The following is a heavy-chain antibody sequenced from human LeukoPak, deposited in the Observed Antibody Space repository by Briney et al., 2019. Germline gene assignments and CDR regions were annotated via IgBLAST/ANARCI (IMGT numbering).Heavy chain of an antibody. CDR2: IIPIFGTA. J-gene: IGHJ3*02. CDR3: AREDIVLMAHAFDI. V-gene: IGHV1-69*01. D-gene: IGHD2-8*01. Sequence: SVKVSCKASGGTFSSYAISWARQAPGQGLEWMGGIIPIFGTANYAQKFQGRVTITADESTSTAYMELSSLRSEDTAVYYCAREDIVLMAHAFDIWGQGTMVTVSS. CDR1: GGTFSSYA.